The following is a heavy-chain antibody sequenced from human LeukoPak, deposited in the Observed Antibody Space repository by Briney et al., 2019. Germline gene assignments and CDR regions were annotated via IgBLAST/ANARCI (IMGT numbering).Heavy chain of an antibody. V-gene: IGHV1-2*02. CDR1: GYKFISYG. Sequence: ASVKVSCKASGYKFISYGLSWVRQAPGQGLEWMGWINPNSGGTNYAQKFQGRVTMTRDTSISTAYMELSRLRSDDTAVYYCARDRGRDGYRTNWFDPWGQGTLVTVSS. J-gene: IGHJ5*02. CDR2: INPNSGGT. D-gene: IGHD5-24*01. CDR3: ARDRGRDGYRTNWFDP.